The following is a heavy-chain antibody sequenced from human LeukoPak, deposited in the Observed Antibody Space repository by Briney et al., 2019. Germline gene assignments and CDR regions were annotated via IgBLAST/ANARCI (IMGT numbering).Heavy chain of an antibody. D-gene: IGHD6-19*01. V-gene: IGHV1-8*01. CDR2: MNPNRGNT. J-gene: IGHJ5*02. CDR1: GYTFTSYD. Sequence: ASVKVSCKASGYTFTSYDINWVRQATGQGLEWMGWMNPNRGNTGYAQKFQGRVTMTRNTSISTAYMELSSLRSEDTAVYYCARGAVVVAGNWFDPWGQGTLVTVSS. CDR3: ARGAVVVAGNWFDP.